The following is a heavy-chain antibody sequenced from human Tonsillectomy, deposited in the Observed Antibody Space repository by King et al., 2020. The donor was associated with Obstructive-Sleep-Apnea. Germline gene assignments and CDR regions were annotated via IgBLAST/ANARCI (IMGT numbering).Heavy chain of an antibody. CDR2: FSGNGGGT. CDR1: GFTFRSYA. CDR3: AKGLTPSTGTVFXVLTYGPGMDV. V-gene: IGHV3-23*04. Sequence: VQLVESGGGLVQPGGSLRLSCAASGFTFRSYAMNWVRQAPGKGLEWVSTFSGNGGGTYYADSVKGRFTISRDTSKNTLYLQMYSLRAEDTAIYYCAKGLTPSTGTVFXVLTYGPGMDVXGQGTTVTVSS. D-gene: IGHD3-3*01. J-gene: IGHJ6*02.